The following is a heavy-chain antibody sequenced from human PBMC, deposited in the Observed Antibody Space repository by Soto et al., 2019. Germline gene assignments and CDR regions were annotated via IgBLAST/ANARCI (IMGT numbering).Heavy chain of an antibody. CDR3: AREGDDYGDSMWFGP. V-gene: IGHV4-30-2*01. D-gene: IGHD4-17*01. Sequence: QLQLQESGSGLVKPSQTLSLTCAVSGGSISSGGYSWNWIRQPPGKGLEWIGYIYHSGSTYYNPSLKSRVTISVDGSTNQFSLKLSSVTAADTAVYYCAREGDDYGDSMWFGPWGQGTLVTVSS. J-gene: IGHJ5*02. CDR1: GGSISSGGYS. CDR2: IYHSGST.